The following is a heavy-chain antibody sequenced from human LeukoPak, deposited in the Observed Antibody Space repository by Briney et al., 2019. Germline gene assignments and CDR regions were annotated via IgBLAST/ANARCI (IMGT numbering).Heavy chain of an antibody. CDR2: IYPNGYT. Sequence: PGGSLRLSCAASGFTVSGNYMNWVRQAPGKGLEWVSIIYPNGYTYYADSVKGRFTISRDNSKNTLYLQMNSLRAEDTALYFCARDNSPSDGYILFDDWGQGTLATVSS. D-gene: IGHD5-24*01. CDR1: GFTVSGNY. V-gene: IGHV3-53*01. CDR3: ARDNSPSDGYILFDD. J-gene: IGHJ5*02.